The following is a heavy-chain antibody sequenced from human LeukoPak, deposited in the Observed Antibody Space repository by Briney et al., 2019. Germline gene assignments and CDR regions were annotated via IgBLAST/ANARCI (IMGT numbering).Heavy chain of an antibody. J-gene: IGHJ4*02. D-gene: IGHD3-10*01. CDR2: INQSGST. CDR1: GGSFSGYY. V-gene: IGHV4-34*01. CDR3: ARLYGSGSYYRH. Sequence: SETLSLTCVVYGGSFSGYYWSWIRQPPGEGLEWIGEINQSGSTNYNPSLKSRVTISVDTSKNQFSLRVSSVTAADTAAYYCARLYGSGSYYRHWGQGTLVTVSS.